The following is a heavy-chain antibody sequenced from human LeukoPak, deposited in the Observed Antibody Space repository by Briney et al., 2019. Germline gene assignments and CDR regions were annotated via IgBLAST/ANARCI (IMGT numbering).Heavy chain of an antibody. CDR3: AKDTRYGSETFGAFDI. Sequence: GGSLRLSCAASGFTFSNYAMSWVRQAPGKGLEWVSGTSGGGGDTSYADSVKGRFTISRDNSKSTLYLHMNSLRAEDTAVYYCAKDTRYGSETFGAFDIWGQGTMITVSS. J-gene: IGHJ3*02. D-gene: IGHD3-10*01. V-gene: IGHV3-23*01. CDR1: GFTFSNYA. CDR2: TSGGGGDT.